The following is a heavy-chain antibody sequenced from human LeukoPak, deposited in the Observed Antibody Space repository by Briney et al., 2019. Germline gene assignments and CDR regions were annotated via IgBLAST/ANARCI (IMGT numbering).Heavy chain of an antibody. CDR2: INPNSGGT. CDR1: GYTFTGYY. J-gene: IGHJ3*01. D-gene: IGHD6-19*01. Sequence: ASVKVSCKASGYTFTGYYIHWVRQAPGQGLEWMGWINPNSGGTNNAQKFQGRVTMTRDTSISTAYMELSRLRSDDTAVYYCARVLFYSSGNKSNRVDYWGQGTMVTVSS. CDR3: ARVLFYSSGNKSNRVDY. V-gene: IGHV1-2*02.